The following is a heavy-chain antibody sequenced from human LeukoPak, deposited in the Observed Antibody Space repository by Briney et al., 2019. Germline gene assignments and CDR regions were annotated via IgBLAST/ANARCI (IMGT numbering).Heavy chain of an antibody. D-gene: IGHD2-2*01. CDR1: GYTFTDHY. V-gene: IGHV1-18*04. J-gene: IGHJ4*02. CDR2: ISGYNGNT. Sequence: ASVKVSCKASGYTFTDHYIHWVRQAPGQGLEWMGWISGYNGNTNYAQKLQGRVTMTTDTSTSTAYMELRSLRSDDTAVYYCAREGYCNSTSCYKPFDYWGQGTLVTVSS. CDR3: AREGYCNSTSCYKPFDY.